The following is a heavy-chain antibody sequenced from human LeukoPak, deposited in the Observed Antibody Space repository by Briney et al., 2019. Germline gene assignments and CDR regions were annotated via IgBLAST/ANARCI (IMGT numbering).Heavy chain of an antibody. CDR3: AREGRYCTNGVCSTSLYYFDY. CDR1: GFTFSTYA. J-gene: IGHJ4*02. D-gene: IGHD2-8*01. V-gene: IGHV3-30*04. CDR2: ISYDGSNT. Sequence: PGRSLRLSCAASGFTFSTYAMHWVRQAPGKGLEWVAVISYDGSNTYYADSVKGRFTISRDDSKNTLYLQMNSLRAEDTAVYYCAREGRYCTNGVCSTSLYYFDYWGQGTLVTVSS.